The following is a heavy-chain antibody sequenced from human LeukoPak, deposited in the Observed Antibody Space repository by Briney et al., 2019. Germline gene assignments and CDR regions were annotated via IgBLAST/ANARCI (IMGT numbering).Heavy chain of an antibody. CDR3: ARVKMGATVSDYYCYYMDV. V-gene: IGHV3-64*02. Sequence: GGSLRLSGAASGFTFSSYTIHWLRQAPGQRLQSVSAITSNGAYTHYADSVKGRFAISRDNSRNAVFLQMGGLRIEDMAVYYCARVKMGATVSDYYCYYMDVWGKGTTVTVSS. CDR1: GFTFSSYT. D-gene: IGHD1-26*01. J-gene: IGHJ6*03. CDR2: ITSNGAYT.